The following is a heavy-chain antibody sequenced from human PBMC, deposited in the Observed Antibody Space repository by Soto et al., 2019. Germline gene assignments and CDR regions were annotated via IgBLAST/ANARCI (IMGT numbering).Heavy chain of an antibody. Sequence: SETLSLTCAVSGGSISSGGYYWSWIRQHPGKGLEWIGYIYYSGSTSYNPSLKSRVTISVDTSKNQFSLNLSSVTAADTAVYYCARDPNPIFYTWGRGALVTVSS. CDR1: GGSISSGGYY. J-gene: IGHJ5*02. CDR3: ARDPNPIFYT. CDR2: IYYSGST. D-gene: IGHD3-3*01. V-gene: IGHV4-31*11.